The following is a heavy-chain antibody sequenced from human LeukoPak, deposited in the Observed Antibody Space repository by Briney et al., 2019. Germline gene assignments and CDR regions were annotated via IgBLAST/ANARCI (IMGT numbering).Heavy chain of an antibody. CDR3: AAQSARPQYYFDY. CDR1: GGSFSGSF. Sequence: PSETLSLTCAVYGGSFSGSFWSWVRQAPGKGLEWVSAISGSGGSTYYADSVKGRFTISRDNSKNTLYLQMNSLRAEDTAVYYCAAQSARPQYYFDYWGQGTLVTVSS. CDR2: ISGSGGST. D-gene: IGHD6-6*01. V-gene: IGHV3-23*01. J-gene: IGHJ4*02.